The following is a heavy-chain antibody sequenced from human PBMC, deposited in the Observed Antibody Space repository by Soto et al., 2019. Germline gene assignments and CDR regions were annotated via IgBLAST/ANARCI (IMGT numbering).Heavy chain of an antibody. CDR3: ASKGYDFWSGYYRHYGMDV. J-gene: IGHJ6*02. D-gene: IGHD3-3*01. Sequence: SVKVSCKASGGTFSSYAISWVRQAPGQGLEWMGGIIPIFGTANYAQKFQGRVTITADESTSTAYMELSSLRSEDTAVYYCASKGYDFWSGYYRHYGMDVWGQGTTVTVSS. CDR2: IIPIFGTA. V-gene: IGHV1-69*13. CDR1: GGTFSSYA.